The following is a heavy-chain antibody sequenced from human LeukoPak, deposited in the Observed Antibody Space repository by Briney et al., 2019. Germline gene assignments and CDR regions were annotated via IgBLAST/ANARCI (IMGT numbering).Heavy chain of an antibody. V-gene: IGHV3-21*01. CDR2: ISTSGGLSSV. CDR1: GFIFSSFS. Sequence: GGSLRLSCAASGFIFSSFSVNWVRQAPGKGLEWVSSISTSGGLSSVYYADSVKGRFTISRDNAKNSLFLQMNSLGAEDTAVYSCARGGLTITMCGVPIIRNFDYWGQGTLVTVSS. D-gene: IGHD3-3*01. J-gene: IGHJ4*02. CDR3: ARGGLTITMCGVPIIRNFDY.